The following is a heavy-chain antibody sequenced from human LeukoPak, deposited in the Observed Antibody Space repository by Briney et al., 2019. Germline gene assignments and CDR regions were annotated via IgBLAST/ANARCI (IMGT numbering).Heavy chain of an antibody. CDR3: ARVCSNTAMVNYYYYYGMDV. J-gene: IGHJ6*02. Sequence: GGSLRLSCAASGFTFSSYWMSWVRQAPGKGLEWVANIKQDGSEKYYVDSVKDRFTISRDNAKNSLYLQMNSLRAEDTAVYYCARVCSNTAMVNYYYYYGMDVWGQGTTVTVSS. CDR1: GFTFSSYW. V-gene: IGHV3-7*01. CDR2: IKQDGSEK. D-gene: IGHD5-18*01.